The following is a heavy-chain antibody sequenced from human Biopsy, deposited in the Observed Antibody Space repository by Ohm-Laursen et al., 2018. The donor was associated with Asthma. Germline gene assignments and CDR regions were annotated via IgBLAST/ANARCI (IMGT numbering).Heavy chain of an antibody. CDR3: ARGGYCTSPTCPWGRYATDV. CDR1: GFTFNSYW. J-gene: IGHJ6*02. V-gene: IGHV3-7*01. D-gene: IGHD2-8*01. Sequence: SLRLSCSASGFTFNSYWMTWVRQAPGKGLERVANIKKDGSEKYYVDSVKGRFIISRDNAKNSLYLDMNSLRTGDTAVYYCARGGYCTSPTCPWGRYATDVWGQGTTVTVSS. CDR2: IKKDGSEK.